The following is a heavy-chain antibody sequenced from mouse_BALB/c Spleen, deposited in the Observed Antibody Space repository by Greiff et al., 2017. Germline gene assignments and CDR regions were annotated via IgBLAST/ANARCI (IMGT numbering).Heavy chain of an antibody. Sequence: VQLQQSGAELVKPGASVKLSCTASGFNIKDTYMHWVKQRPEQGLEWIGRIDPANGNTKYDPKFQGKATITADTSSNTAYLQLSSLTSEDTAVYYCAREWIGNYYFDNWGQGTTLTVSS. CDR1: GFNIKDTY. CDR2: IDPANGNT. D-gene: IGHD2-1*01. J-gene: IGHJ2*01. CDR3: AREWIGNYYFDN. V-gene: IGHV14-3*02.